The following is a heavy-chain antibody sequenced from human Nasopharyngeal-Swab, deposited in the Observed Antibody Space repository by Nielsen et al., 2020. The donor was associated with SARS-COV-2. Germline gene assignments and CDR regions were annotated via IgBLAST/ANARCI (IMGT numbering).Heavy chain of an antibody. D-gene: IGHD3-10*01. Sequence: WIRQPPGKGLEWVSSISSSSSYIYYADSVKGRFTISRDNAKNSLYLQMNSLRAEDTAVYYCARGAPYTMVRGVITFQYYYYYMDVWGKGTTVTVSS. CDR3: ARGAPYTMVRGVITFQYYYYYMDV. J-gene: IGHJ6*03. CDR2: ISSSSSYI. V-gene: IGHV3-21*01.